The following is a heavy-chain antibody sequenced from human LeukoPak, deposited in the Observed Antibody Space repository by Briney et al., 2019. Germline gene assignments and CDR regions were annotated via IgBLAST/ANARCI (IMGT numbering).Heavy chain of an antibody. D-gene: IGHD3-10*01. Sequence: ASVKVSCKASGYTFTTFGISWVRQAPGQGLEWMGWISGYSGNANYAQKVQGRVTMTTDTSTTTAYMELKSLRSDDTAVYYCARGLLWFGELSHPFDYWGQGTLVTVSS. J-gene: IGHJ4*02. CDR1: GYTFTTFG. CDR2: ISGYSGNA. V-gene: IGHV1-18*01. CDR3: ARGLLWFGELSHPFDY.